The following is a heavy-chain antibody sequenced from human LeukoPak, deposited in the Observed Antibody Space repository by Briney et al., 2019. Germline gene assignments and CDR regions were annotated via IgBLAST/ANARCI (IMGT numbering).Heavy chain of an antibody. CDR2: IYYSGST. V-gene: IGHV4-59*01. J-gene: IGHJ4*02. Sequence: SETLSLTCTVSGGSISSYYWSWLRQPPGKGLEWIGYIYYSGSTNYNPSLKSRVTISVDTSKNQFSLKLSSVTAADTAVYYCARGGYSYGSYFDYWGQGTLVTVSS. CDR1: GGSISSYY. D-gene: IGHD5-18*01. CDR3: ARGGYSYGSYFDY.